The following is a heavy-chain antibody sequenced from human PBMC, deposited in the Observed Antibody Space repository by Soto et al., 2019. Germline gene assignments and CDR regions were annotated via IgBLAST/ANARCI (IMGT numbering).Heavy chain of an antibody. D-gene: IGHD1-1*01. CDR3: AKDGVARNGDWDWFDP. V-gene: IGHV3-23*01. CDR2: IHGEGAGT. J-gene: IGHJ5*02. CDR1: GFTFRNYA. Sequence: EAQLLESGGVLVQPGGSLRLSCAASGFTFRNYAMNWVRQAPGKGLEWVSAIHGEGAGTYYADSVKGRFTVSRDDSKETLYLKMSSVRVDGTAVYYCAKDGVARNGDWDWFDPWGQGSLVTVAS.